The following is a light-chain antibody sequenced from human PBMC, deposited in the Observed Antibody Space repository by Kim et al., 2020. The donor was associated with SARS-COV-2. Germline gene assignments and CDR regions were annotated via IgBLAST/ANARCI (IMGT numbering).Light chain of an antibody. Sequence: PGATVTRTCAASTGAVTSAYYPNWFQQKPGQAPRPLIYSTRNKHSWTPARFSGSLSGGKAALTLSGVQPEDEAEYYCLLYSGGAGVFGGGTQLTVL. V-gene: IGLV7-43*01. J-gene: IGLJ3*02. CDR2: STR. CDR3: LLYSGGAGV. CDR1: TGAVTSAYY.